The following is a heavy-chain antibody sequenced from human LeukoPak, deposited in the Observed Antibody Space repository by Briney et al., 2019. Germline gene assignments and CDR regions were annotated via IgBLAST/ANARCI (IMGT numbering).Heavy chain of an antibody. V-gene: IGHV3-7*01. CDR1: GFTFSRFR. J-gene: IGHJ4*02. Sequence: GGSLRLSCAASGFTFSRFRMDWVREAPGKGLEWVANIKSDGSEKYYVGSVEGRFTISRDNAKSSLFLRMNGLRPEDTAVYYCARESAWARDSWGQGTLVTVSS. D-gene: IGHD6-6*01. CDR3: ARESAWARDS. CDR2: IKSDGSEK.